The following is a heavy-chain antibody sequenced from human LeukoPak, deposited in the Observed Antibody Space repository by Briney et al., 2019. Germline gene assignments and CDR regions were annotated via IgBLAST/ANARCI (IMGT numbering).Heavy chain of an antibody. J-gene: IGHJ4*02. D-gene: IGHD3-3*01. CDR1: GFIFSNYA. CDR3: ARGSREWLLLDY. V-gene: IGHV3-30-3*01. Sequence: PGGSLRLSCAASGFIFSNYAMHWVRQAPGKGLEWVAVISYDGSNKYYADSVKGRFTISRDNSKNTLYLQMNSLRAEDTAMFYCARGSREWLLLDYWGQGTLVTVSS. CDR2: ISYDGSNK.